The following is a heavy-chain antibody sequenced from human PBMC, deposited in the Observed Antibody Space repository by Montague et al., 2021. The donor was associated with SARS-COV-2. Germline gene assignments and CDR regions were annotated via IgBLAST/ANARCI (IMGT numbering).Heavy chain of an antibody. V-gene: IGHV4-39*01. CDR2: IYYSGST. J-gene: IGHJ5*01. CDR1: GGSISSSSYY. CDR3: ARKEMKYSSIWSTGGNWFDS. Sequence: TLSLTCTVSGGSISSSSYYWGWIRQPPGKGLEWIGSIYYSGSTYYXXXLKSRVTISVDTSKNQFSLKLSSVTAADTAVYYCARKEMKYSSIWSTGGNWFDSWGQGTLVTVSS. D-gene: IGHD6-13*01.